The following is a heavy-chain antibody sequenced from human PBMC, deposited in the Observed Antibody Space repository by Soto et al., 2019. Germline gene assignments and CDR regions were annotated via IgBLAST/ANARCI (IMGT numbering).Heavy chain of an antibody. D-gene: IGHD2-15*01. CDR1: EFSLSDQY. Sequence: SGGSLRLSCTVSAVSEFSLSDQYMDWVRQAPGKGLEWVGRSRNRVNNFNTAYAASVQGRFTISRDESKNTVYLQMHSLKTDDTAVYYCSRVGPSAKSPDYWGQGTLVTV. CDR3: SRVGPSAKSPDY. CDR2: SRNRVNNFNT. V-gene: IGHV3-72*01. J-gene: IGHJ4*02.